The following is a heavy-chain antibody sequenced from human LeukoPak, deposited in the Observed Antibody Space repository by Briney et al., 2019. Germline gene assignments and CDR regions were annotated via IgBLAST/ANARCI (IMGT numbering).Heavy chain of an antibody. CDR1: GGSISSGDYY. J-gene: IGHJ4*02. D-gene: IGHD5-24*01. Sequence: PSQTLSLTCTVSGGSISSGDYYWSWIRQPPGKGLEWIGYIYYSGSTYYNPSLKSRVTISVDTSKNQFSLKLSSVTAADTAVYYCARGGDGYTEYYFDYWGQGTLVTVSS. V-gene: IGHV4-30-4*01. CDR3: ARGGDGYTEYYFDY. CDR2: IYYSGST.